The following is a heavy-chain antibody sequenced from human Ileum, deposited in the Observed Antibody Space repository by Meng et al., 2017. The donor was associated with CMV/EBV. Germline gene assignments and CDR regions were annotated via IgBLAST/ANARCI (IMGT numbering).Heavy chain of an antibody. Sequence: GGSLRLSCAGFGFTFSNAFMHWVRQVPGKGPGWVSLISGDKSHTTYADSVKGRFTISRDNVKDTLYLQMNNLRVEDTAVYYCAVGGPTVDWIYYFDYWGQGTLVTVSS. D-gene: IGHD2-2*03. J-gene: IGHJ4*02. V-gene: IGHV3-74*01. CDR1: GFTFSNAF. CDR3: AVGGPTVDWIYYFDY. CDR2: ISGDKSHT.